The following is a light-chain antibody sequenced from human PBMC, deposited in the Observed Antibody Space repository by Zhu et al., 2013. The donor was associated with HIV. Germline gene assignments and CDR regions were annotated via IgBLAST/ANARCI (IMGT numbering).Light chain of an antibody. CDR1: SSNIGAGYD. V-gene: IGLV1-40*01. Sequence: QSVLTQPPSVSGAPGQRVTISCTGSSSNIGAGYDVHWYQQLPGTAPKLLIYDNSNRPSGVPDRFSGSKSGTSASLAITGLQAXDEADYYCQSYDTTLSGSVFGGGTKLTVL. J-gene: IGLJ3*02. CDR2: DNS. CDR3: QSYDTTLSGSV.